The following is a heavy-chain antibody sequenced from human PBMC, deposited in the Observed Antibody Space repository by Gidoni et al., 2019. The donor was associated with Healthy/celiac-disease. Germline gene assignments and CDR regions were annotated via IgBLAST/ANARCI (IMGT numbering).Heavy chain of an antibody. J-gene: IGHJ4*02. D-gene: IGHD3-22*01. V-gene: IGHV3-9*01. CDR3: AKGDPTMIGHFDY. Sequence: EVQLVESGGGLVQPGRSLRLSCAASGFTFDDYAMHWVRQAPGKGLEWVSGISWNSGSIGYADSVKGRFTISRDNAKNSLYLQMNSLRAEDTALYYCAKGDPTMIGHFDYWGQGTLVTVSS. CDR1: GFTFDDYA. CDR2: ISWNSGSI.